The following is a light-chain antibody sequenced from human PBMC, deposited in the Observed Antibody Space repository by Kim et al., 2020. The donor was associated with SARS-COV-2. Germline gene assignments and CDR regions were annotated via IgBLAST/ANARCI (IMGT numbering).Light chain of an antibody. J-gene: IGKJ2*01. CDR1: QSVSNN. Sequence: LSVSPGERATLSFRASQSVSNNLAWYQQRPGQAPRLLIYGASTRASGIPVRFSGSGSGTVFTLTISSLQSEDFAVYYCHQYNNGYTFGQGTKLEI. CDR2: GAS. V-gene: IGKV3-15*01. CDR3: HQYNNGYT.